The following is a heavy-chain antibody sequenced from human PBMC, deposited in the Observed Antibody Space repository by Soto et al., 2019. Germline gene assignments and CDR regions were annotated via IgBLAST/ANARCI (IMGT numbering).Heavy chain of an antibody. V-gene: IGHV1-2*02. Sequence: ASVKVSCKASGYNFNDYFMHWVRQAPGQGLEWMGWIRPKSGETKYEQKFQDRVTMTSDTSISTAYMELIMLTSDDTAVYFCAAETGDDTFEHWGQGTLVSVSS. CDR1: GYNFNDYF. CDR3: AAETGDDTFEH. J-gene: IGHJ4*02. D-gene: IGHD1-1*01. CDR2: IRPKSGET.